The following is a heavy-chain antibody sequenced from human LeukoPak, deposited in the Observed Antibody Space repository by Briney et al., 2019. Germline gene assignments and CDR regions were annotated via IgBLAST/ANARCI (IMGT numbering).Heavy chain of an antibody. CDR1: GGSFSGYY. Sequence: SETLSLTCAVYGGSFSGYYWSWIRQPPGKGLEWFGEINHSGSTNYNPSLKSRVTISVDTSKNQFSLKLSSVTAADTAVYYCARHPSGGAPFDYWGQGTLVTVSS. CDR3: ARHPSGGAPFDY. V-gene: IGHV4-34*01. CDR2: INHSGST. D-gene: IGHD3-16*01. J-gene: IGHJ4*02.